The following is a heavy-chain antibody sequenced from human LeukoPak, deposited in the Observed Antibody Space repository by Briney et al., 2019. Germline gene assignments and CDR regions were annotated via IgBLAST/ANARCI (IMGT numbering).Heavy chain of an antibody. J-gene: IGHJ5*02. CDR2: IYYSGST. CDR1: GGSISNSSYY. V-gene: IGHV4-39*01. Sequence: SETLSLTCTVSGGSISNSSYYWGWIRQPPGKGLEWIGSIYYSGSTYYNPSLKSRVTISVDTSKNQFSLKLSSVTAADTAVYYCARHPVGGFKWFDPWGQGTLVTVSS. D-gene: IGHD2-15*01. CDR3: ARHPVGGFKWFDP.